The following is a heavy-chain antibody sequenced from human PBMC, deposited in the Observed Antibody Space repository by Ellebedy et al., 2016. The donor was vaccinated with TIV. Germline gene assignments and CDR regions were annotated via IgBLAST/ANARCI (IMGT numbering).Heavy chain of an antibody. CDR2: IYHSGST. Sequence: SETLSLTXTVSGYSISSGYYWGWIRQPPGKGLEWIGSIYHSGSTYYNPSLKSRVTISVDTSKNQFSLKLSSVTAADTAVYFCARAYGRGNCGDDCYRLDYWGQGILVTVSS. V-gene: IGHV4-38-2*02. D-gene: IGHD2-21*02. J-gene: IGHJ4*02. CDR3: ARAYGRGNCGDDCYRLDY. CDR1: GYSISSGYY.